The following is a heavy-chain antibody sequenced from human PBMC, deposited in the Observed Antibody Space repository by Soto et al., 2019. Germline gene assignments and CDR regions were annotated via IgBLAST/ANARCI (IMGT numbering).Heavy chain of an antibody. CDR2: INHSGST. D-gene: IGHD3-22*01. Sequence: KTSETLSLTCAVYGGSFSGYYWSWIRQPPGKGLEWIGEINHSGSTNYNPSLKSRVTISVDTSKNQFSLKLSSVTAADTAVYYCARGKDDSSGYYYPDFDYWGQGTLVTVSS. V-gene: IGHV4-34*01. CDR3: ARGKDDSSGYYYPDFDY. CDR1: GGSFSGYY. J-gene: IGHJ4*02.